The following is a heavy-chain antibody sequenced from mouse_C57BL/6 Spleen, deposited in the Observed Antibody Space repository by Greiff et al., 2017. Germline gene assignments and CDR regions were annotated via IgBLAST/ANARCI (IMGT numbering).Heavy chain of an antibody. V-gene: IGHV2-2*01. D-gene: IGHD1-1*01. J-gene: IGHJ1*03. CDR1: GFSLTSYG. CDR2: IWSGGST. CDR3: ASYDGSSYGYFDV. Sequence: VQLQQSGPGLVQPSQSLSITCTVSGFSLTSYGVHWVRQSPGKGLEWLGVIWSGGSTDYNAAFISRLSISKDNSKSQVFFKMNSLQADDTAIYYCASYDGSSYGYFDVWGTGTTVTVSS.